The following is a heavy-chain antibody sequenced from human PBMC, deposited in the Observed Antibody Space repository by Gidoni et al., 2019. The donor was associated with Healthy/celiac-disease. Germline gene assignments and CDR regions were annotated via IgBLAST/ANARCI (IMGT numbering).Heavy chain of an antibody. CDR2: ISGSGGST. CDR1: GFPFSSYA. V-gene: IGHV3-23*04. D-gene: IGHD3-22*01. CDR3: AKELGDSSGYYHDAFDI. J-gene: IGHJ3*02. Sequence: EVQLVESGGGLVQPGGSLRLSCAASGFPFSSYAMSWVRQAPGKGLEWVSAISGSGGSTYYAESVKGRFTISRDNSKNTLYLQMNSLRAEDTAVYYCAKELGDSSGYYHDAFDIWGQGTMVTVSS.